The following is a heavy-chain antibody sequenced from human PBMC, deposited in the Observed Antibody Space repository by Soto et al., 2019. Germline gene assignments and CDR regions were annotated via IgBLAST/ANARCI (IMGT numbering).Heavy chain of an antibody. J-gene: IGHJ5*01. CDR2: INHSGRV. Sequence: PSETLSLTCAVYGGSFSGHYWTWIRQSPGKGLEWIGGINHSGRVNYSPSLKSRVTISLDTSKNQFSLTLSAVTAADTAMYYCSTRAYDTNGYYRFDPWGQGTLVTVSS. D-gene: IGHD3-22*01. CDR1: GGSFSGHY. CDR3: STRAYDTNGYYRFDP. V-gene: IGHV4-34*01.